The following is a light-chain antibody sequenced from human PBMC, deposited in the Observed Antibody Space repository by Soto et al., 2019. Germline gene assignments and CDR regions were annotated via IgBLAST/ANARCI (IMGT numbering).Light chain of an antibody. Sequence: QAVVTQPPSVSEAPRQRVTISCYGSSSNIGNNAVNWYQQLPGKAPKLLIYYDDLLPSGVSDRFSGSKSGTSASLAISGLQAEDEADYYCAAWDGSLNGLVFGGGTKLTVL. CDR1: SSNIGNNA. V-gene: IGLV1-36*01. CDR2: YDD. J-gene: IGLJ2*01. CDR3: AAWDGSLNGLV.